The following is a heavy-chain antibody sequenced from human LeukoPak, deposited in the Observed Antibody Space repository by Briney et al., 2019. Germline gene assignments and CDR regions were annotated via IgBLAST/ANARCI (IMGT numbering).Heavy chain of an antibody. CDR1: GYTFTGYY. Sequence: ASVKVSCKASGYTFTGYYMHWARQAPGQGLEWMGWINPNSGGTNYAQKFQGRVTMTRDTSISTAYMELSRLRSDDTAVYYCARVFRYCSSTSCYSTYYYYYGMDVWGQGTTVTVSS. V-gene: IGHV1-2*02. J-gene: IGHJ6*02. D-gene: IGHD2-2*01. CDR2: INPNSGGT. CDR3: ARVFRYCSSTSCYSTYYYYYGMDV.